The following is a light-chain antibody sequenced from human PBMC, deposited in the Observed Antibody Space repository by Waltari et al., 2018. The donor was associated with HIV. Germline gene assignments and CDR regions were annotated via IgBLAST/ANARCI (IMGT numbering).Light chain of an antibody. CDR3: QQYSSYWT. Sequence: DIQMAQSPSNLSESVGDRVTITCRASQTINTWLAWYHQKPGGAPQLLIYKASTLENGVPSRFSGSGSGTEFTLTISRLQPDDVGFYYCQQYSSYWTFGQGTKVQVK. V-gene: IGKV1-5*03. J-gene: IGKJ1*01. CDR1: QTINTW. CDR2: KAS.